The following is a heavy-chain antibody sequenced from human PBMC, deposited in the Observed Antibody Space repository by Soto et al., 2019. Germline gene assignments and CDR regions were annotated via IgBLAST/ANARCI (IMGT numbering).Heavy chain of an antibody. CDR1: GYTFTSYA. V-gene: IGHV1-3*01. CDR2: INAGNGNT. D-gene: IGHD6-19*01. J-gene: IGHJ3*02. CDR3: ARSESPPLGSGWRDAFDI. Sequence: QVQLVQSGAEVKKPGASVKVSCQASGYTFTSYAMHWVRQAPGQRLEWMGWINAGNGNTRYSQKFQGRVTITRDTSASTAYMELRSLRSEDTAVYYCARSESPPLGSGWRDAFDIWGQGTMVTVSS.